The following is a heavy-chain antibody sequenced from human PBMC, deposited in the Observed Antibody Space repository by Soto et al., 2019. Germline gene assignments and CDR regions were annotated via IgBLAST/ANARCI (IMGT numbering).Heavy chain of an antibody. CDR3: ARGRSEQWLVLDWFDP. Sequence: RASVKVSCKASGYTFTSYGISWVRQAPGQGLEWMGWISAYNGNTNYAQKLQGRVTMTTDTSTSTAYMELRSLRSDDTAVYYCARGRSEQWLVLDWFDPWGQGTLVTVSS. J-gene: IGHJ5*02. D-gene: IGHD6-19*01. CDR1: GYTFTSYG. V-gene: IGHV1-18*01. CDR2: ISAYNGNT.